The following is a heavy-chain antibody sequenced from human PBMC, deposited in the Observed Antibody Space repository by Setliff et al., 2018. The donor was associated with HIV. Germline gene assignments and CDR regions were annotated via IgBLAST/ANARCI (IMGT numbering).Heavy chain of an antibody. Sequence: GASVKVSCKASGYTFTSYAMHWVRQAPGQRLEWMGWINAGTGNTKYSQNFQGRVTFSRDTSASTAYMELNSLRSEDTAVYYCARTVNDYGDYYFDYWGQGTLVTVSS. CDR2: INAGTGNT. V-gene: IGHV1-3*01. J-gene: IGHJ4*02. CDR1: GYTFTSYA. D-gene: IGHD4-17*01. CDR3: ARTVNDYGDYYFDY.